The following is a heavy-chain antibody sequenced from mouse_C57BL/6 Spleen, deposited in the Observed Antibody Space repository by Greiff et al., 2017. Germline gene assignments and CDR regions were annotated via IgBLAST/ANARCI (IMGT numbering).Heavy chain of an antibody. J-gene: IGHJ3*01. Sequence: QVQLQQSGAELARPGASVKMSCKASGYTFTSYTMHWVKQRPGQGLEWIGYINPSSGYTKYNQKFKDMATLTADKSSSTAYMQLSSLTSEDSAVYYCLIYYYGSSTAWFAYWGQGTLVTVSA. V-gene: IGHV1-4*01. CDR3: LIYYYGSSTAWFAY. D-gene: IGHD1-1*01. CDR2: INPSSGYT. CDR1: GYTFTSYT.